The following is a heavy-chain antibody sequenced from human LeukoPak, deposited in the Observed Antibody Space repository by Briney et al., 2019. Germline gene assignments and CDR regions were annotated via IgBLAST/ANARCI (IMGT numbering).Heavy chain of an antibody. Sequence: GRSLRLSCAASGFTFSSYAMHWVRQAPGKGLEWVAVISYDGSNKYYADSVKGRFTISRDNSKNTLYLQMNSLRAEDTAVYYCARDPYYDFWSGYYTLRMEWSFPRYYYYGMDVWGQGTTVTVSS. V-gene: IGHV3-30-3*01. CDR2: ISYDGSNK. J-gene: IGHJ6*02. CDR1: GFTFSSYA. CDR3: ARDPYYDFWSGYYTLRMEWSFPRYYYYGMDV. D-gene: IGHD3-3*01.